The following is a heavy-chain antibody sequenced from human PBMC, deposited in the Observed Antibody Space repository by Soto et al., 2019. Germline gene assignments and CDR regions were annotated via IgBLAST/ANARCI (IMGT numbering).Heavy chain of an antibody. V-gene: IGHV5-10-1*01. D-gene: IGHD3-16*02. CDR1: GYSFTSYW. Sequence: ESLKISCKGSGYSFTSYWISWVRQMPGKGLEWMGRIDPSDSYTNYSPSFQGHVTISADKSISTAYLQWSSLKASDTAMYYCARRPIMITFGGVIAHDYWGQGTLVTVSS. J-gene: IGHJ4*02. CDR3: ARRPIMITFGGVIAHDY. CDR2: IDPSDSYT.